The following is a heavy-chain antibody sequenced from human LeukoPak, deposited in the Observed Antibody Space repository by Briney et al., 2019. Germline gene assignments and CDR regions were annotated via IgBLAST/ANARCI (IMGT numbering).Heavy chain of an antibody. V-gene: IGHV4-39*07. J-gene: IGHJ4*02. D-gene: IGHD6-6*01. CDR3: ARRHVEYSSSSDPYYFDY. Sequence: SETLSLTCTVSGGSISSSSYYWGWIRQPPGKGLEWIGSIYHSGSTYYNPSLKSRVTISVDTSKNQFSLKVSSVTAADTAVYYCARRHVEYSSSSDPYYFDYWGQGTLVTVSS. CDR2: IYHSGST. CDR1: GGSISSSSYY.